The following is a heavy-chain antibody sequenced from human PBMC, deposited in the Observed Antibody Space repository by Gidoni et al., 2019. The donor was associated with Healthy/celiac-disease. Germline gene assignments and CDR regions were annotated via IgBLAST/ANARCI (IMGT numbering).Heavy chain of an antibody. Sequence: EVQLVESGGGLVKPGRSLRLSCTASGFTFGDYAMSWFRQAPGKGLEWVGFIRSKAYGGTTEYAASVKGRFTISRDDSKSIAYLQMNSLKTEDTAVYYCTRPTRRYGDSPGYYWGQGTLVTVSS. CDR3: TRPTRRYGDSPGYY. V-gene: IGHV3-49*05. J-gene: IGHJ4*02. D-gene: IGHD4-17*01. CDR2: IRSKAYGGTT. CDR1: GFTFGDYA.